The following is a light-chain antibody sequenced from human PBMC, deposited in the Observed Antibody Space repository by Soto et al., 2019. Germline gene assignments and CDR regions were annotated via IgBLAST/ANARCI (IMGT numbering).Light chain of an antibody. Sequence: QSALTQPASVSGSPGQSITISCTGTSDDVGGYNYVSWYQQHPGKAPKLMIFEVNNRPSGVSNRFSGSRSGNTASLTISGLQAEDEADYYCSSYKFSTTLRVFGGGTKLTVL. CDR2: EVN. V-gene: IGLV2-14*01. CDR1: SDDVGGYNY. J-gene: IGLJ3*02. CDR3: SSYKFSTTLRV.